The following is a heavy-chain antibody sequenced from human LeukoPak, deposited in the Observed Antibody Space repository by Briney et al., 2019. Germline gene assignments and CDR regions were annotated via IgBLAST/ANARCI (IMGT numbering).Heavy chain of an antibody. J-gene: IGHJ3*02. CDR2: IYESGDI. CDR1: GFTVSRTY. V-gene: IGHV3-66*01. CDR3: ARDPSGTGIGFDI. D-gene: IGHD6-19*01. Sequence: GGSLRLSCAALGFTVSRTYMRWVRQAPGRGLEWVSVIYESGDIYYSDSVRGRFAISRDNSKNTVYLQMNGLRGEDTAVYYCARDPSGTGIGFDIWGQGTMVTVSS.